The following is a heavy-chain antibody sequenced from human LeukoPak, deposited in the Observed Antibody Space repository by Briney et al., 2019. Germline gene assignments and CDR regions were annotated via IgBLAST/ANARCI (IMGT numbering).Heavy chain of an antibody. J-gene: IGHJ4*02. CDR2: IYSGGSI. CDR3: ARDPSTWNGYSDY. CDR1: GFTVSSNY. Sequence: PGGSLRLSCAASGFTVSSNYMTWVRQAPGKGLEWVSVIYSGGSIYYADSVKGRFTISRDNAKNSVYLQMDSLRAEDTAVYYCARDPSTWNGYSDYWGQGTLVTVSS. D-gene: IGHD3-3*01. V-gene: IGHV3-53*01.